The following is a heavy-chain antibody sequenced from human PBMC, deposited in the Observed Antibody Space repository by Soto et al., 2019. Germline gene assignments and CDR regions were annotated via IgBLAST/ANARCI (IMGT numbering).Heavy chain of an antibody. J-gene: IGHJ4*02. CDR2: IYSGGST. Sequence: PGGSLRLSCAASGFTVSSNYMSWVRQAPGKGLEWVSVIYSGGSTYYADSVKGRFTISRDNSKNTLYLQMNSLRAEDTAVYYCARGAVQSWYPPYFDFWGQGTLVTVSS. CDR3: ARGAVQSWYPPYFDF. CDR1: GFTVSSNY. D-gene: IGHD6-13*01. V-gene: IGHV3-53*01.